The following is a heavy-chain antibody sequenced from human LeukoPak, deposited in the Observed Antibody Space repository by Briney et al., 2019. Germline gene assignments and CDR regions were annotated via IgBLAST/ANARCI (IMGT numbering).Heavy chain of an antibody. D-gene: IGHD2-2*02. Sequence: GGSLRLSCAASGFTFSSYAVHWVRQAPGKGLEWVAVISYDGSNKYYADSVKGRFTISRDNSKNTLYLQMNSLRAEDTAVYYCARDKGGVVVPAAILSVWGQGTTVTVSS. CDR3: ARDKGGVVVPAAILSV. CDR1: GFTFSSYA. CDR2: ISYDGSNK. J-gene: IGHJ6*02. V-gene: IGHV3-30-3*01.